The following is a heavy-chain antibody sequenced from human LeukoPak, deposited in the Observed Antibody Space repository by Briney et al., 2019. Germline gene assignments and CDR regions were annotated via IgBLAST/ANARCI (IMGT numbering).Heavy chain of an antibody. V-gene: IGHV1-46*01. CDR2: INPSGGST. Sequence: ASVKVSCKASGYTFTSYYMHWVRQAPGQGLEWMGIINPSGGSTSYAQKFRGRVTMTRDMSTSTVYMELSSLRSEDTAVYYCARDKPRRVLAQQLATGGWFDPWGQGTLVTVSS. D-gene: IGHD6-13*01. CDR1: GYTFTSYY. CDR3: ARDKPRRVLAQQLATGGWFDP. J-gene: IGHJ5*02.